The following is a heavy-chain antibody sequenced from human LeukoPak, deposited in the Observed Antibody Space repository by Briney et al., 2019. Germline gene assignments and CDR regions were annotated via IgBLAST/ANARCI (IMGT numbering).Heavy chain of an antibody. CDR2: INAGNGNT. D-gene: IGHD3-3*01. Sequence: GASVTVSCTASGYTFTSYAMHWVRQAPGQRLEWMGWINAGNGNTKYSQKFQGRVTITRDTSASTAYMELSSLRSEDTAVYYCARATDFWSGYYFDPWGQGTLVTVSS. J-gene: IGHJ5*02. CDR1: GYTFTSYA. CDR3: ARATDFWSGYYFDP. V-gene: IGHV1-3*01.